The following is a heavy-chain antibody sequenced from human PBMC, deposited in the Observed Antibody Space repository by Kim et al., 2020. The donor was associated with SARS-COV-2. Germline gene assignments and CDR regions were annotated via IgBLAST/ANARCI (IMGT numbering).Heavy chain of an antibody. J-gene: IGHJ6*02. Sequence: YSSPSLKSRVTISVDPSKNQFSLKLSSVTAADTAVYYCARAAPSYYGMDVWGQGTTVTVSS. V-gene: IGHV4-31*02. CDR3: ARAAPSYYGMDV.